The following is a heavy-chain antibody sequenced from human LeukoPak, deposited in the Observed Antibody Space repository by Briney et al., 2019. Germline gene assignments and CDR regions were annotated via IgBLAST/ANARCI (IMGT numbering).Heavy chain of an antibody. V-gene: IGHV3-21*01. CDR1: GFTFSSYS. CDR3: AELGITMIGGV. J-gene: IGHJ6*04. Sequence: GGSLRLSCAASGFTFSSYSMSWVRQAPGKGLEWVSSISTSSSYIYYADSVKGRFTISRDNAKNSLYLQMNSLRAEDTAVYYCAELGITMIGGVWGKGTTVTISS. CDR2: ISTSSSYI. D-gene: IGHD3-10*02.